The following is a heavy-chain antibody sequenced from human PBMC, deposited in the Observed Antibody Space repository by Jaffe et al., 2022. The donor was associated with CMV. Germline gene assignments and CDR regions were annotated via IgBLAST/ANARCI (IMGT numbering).Heavy chain of an antibody. CDR1: GGSISSSSYY. D-gene: IGHD6-13*01. Sequence: QLQLQESGPGLVKPSETLSLTCTVSGGSISSSSYYWGWIRQPPGKGLEWIGSIYYSGSTYYNPSLKSRVTISVDTSKNQFSLKLSSVTAADTAVYYCARHRRFAFSSSHSTEHRFDPWGQGTLVTVSS. J-gene: IGHJ5*02. CDR2: IYYSGST. CDR3: ARHRRFAFSSSHSTEHRFDP. V-gene: IGHV4-39*01.